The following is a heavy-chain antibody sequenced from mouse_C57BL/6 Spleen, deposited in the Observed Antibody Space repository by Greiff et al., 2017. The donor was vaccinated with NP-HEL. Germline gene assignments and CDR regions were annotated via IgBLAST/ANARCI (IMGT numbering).Heavy chain of an antibody. V-gene: IGHV1-20*01. D-gene: IGHD1-1*01. CDR2: INPYNGDT. CDR3: ARDYYGSSYGWFAY. Sequence: EVQRVESGPELVKPWDSVKISCKASGYSFTGYFMNWVMQSHGKSLEWIGRINPYNGDTFYNQKFKGKATLTVDKSSSTAHMELRSLTSEDSAVYYCARDYYGSSYGWFAYWGQGTLVTVSA. CDR1: GYSFTGYF. J-gene: IGHJ3*01.